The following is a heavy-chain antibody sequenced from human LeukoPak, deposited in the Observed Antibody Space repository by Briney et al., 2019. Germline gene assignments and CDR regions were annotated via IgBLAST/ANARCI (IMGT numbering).Heavy chain of an antibody. CDR3: ATEGYCSSTSCYSTYYYYGMDV. Sequence: GGSLRLSCTASGFSVSRNYMNWVRQAPGKGLERVSGIYSGGSTDYADSVKGRFTISRDNAKSSLYLQMNSLRAEDTAVYYCATEGYCSSTSCYSTYYYYGMDVWGQGTTVTVSS. V-gene: IGHV3-66*01. CDR1: GFSVSRNY. CDR2: IYSGGST. D-gene: IGHD2-2*01. J-gene: IGHJ6*02.